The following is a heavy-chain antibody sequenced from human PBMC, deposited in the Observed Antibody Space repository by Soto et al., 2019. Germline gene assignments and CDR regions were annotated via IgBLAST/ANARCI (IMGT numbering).Heavy chain of an antibody. J-gene: IGHJ4*02. D-gene: IGHD3-3*01. V-gene: IGHV3-30-3*01. Sequence: GGSPRLSCAAPEFTFSTYTMYWVRQAPGKGLEWVAGISNNGINTHYADSVKGRFTISRDNSKNTLYVQMNSLGAEDTAVYYCAREWSISVDAPGYWGQGTLVIVSS. CDR1: EFTFSTYT. CDR3: AREWSISVDAPGY. CDR2: ISNNGINT.